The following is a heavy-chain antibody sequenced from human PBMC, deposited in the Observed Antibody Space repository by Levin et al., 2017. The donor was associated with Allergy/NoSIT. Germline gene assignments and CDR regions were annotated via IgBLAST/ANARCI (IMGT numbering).Heavy chain of an antibody. D-gene: IGHD6-19*01. CDR3: ARRMYSSGWIDAFDI. CDR1: GGSISSYY. Sequence: PSETLSLTCTVSGGSISSYYWSWIRQPPGKGLEWIGYIYYSGSTNYNPSLKSRVTISVDTSKNQFSLKLSSVTAADTAVYYCARRMYSSGWIDAFDIWGQGTMVTVSS. V-gene: IGHV4-59*08. J-gene: IGHJ3*02. CDR2: IYYSGST.